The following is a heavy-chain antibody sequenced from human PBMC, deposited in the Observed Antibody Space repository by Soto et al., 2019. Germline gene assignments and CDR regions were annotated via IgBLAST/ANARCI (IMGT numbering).Heavy chain of an antibody. J-gene: IGHJ4*02. CDR2: IDPDSGDS. Sequence: ASVKVSCKAFGYSFTGYYLHWVRQAPGQGPEYVGRIDPDSGDSDYSQNYHGRVTLTRDTAIDTAYMELTRLTVDDTAIYYCARGPLEWGQGTPVTVSS. CDR1: GYSFTGYY. V-gene: IGHV1-2*02. CDR3: ARGPLE.